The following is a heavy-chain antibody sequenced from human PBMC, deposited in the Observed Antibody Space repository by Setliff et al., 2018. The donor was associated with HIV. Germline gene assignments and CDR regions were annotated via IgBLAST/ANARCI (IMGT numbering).Heavy chain of an antibody. CDR2: IYYSGST. V-gene: IGHV4-59*08. Sequence: LSLTCTVSGGSISSHYWSWIRQPPGKGLEWIGYIYYSGSTNYNPSLKSRVTISVDTSKNQFSLKLSSVTAADTAVYYCARGATREFIVGATIFDYWGQGTLVTVSS. CDR3: ARGATREFIVGATIFDY. D-gene: IGHD1-26*01. CDR1: GGSISSHY. J-gene: IGHJ4*02.